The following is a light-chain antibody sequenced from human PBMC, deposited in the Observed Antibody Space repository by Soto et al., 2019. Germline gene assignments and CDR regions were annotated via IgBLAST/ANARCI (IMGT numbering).Light chain of an antibody. CDR1: QSISSSY. CDR3: QQHGVSPVYT. J-gene: IGKJ2*01. V-gene: IGKV3-20*01. CDR2: GGS. Sequence: EIVLTQSPGTLSLSPGERATLSCRASQSISSSYLAWYQQRPGQAPRLLIYGGSSRATGIPDRFSGSGSGTDFALTINRLEPEDFAVYYCHCQQHGVSPVYTFGQGTKLEIK.